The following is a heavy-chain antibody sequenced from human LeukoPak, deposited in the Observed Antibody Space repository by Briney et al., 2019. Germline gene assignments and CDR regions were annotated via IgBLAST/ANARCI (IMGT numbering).Heavy chain of an antibody. V-gene: IGHV3-53*05. CDR1: GFTVSSSY. CDR3: ARDDRQFDY. D-gene: IGHD3-16*02. CDR2: LYSGDNT. J-gene: IGHJ4*02. Sequence: GGSLRLSCAASGFTVSSSYMSWVRQAPGQGLEWVSILYSGDNTYYADSVKGRFTISRDNSKNTLYLQMNSLRAEDTAVYYCARDDRQFDYWGQGTLVTVSS.